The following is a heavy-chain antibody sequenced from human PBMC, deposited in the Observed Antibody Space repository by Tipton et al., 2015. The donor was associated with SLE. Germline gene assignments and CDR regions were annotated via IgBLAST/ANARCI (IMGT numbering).Heavy chain of an antibody. CDR2: ISYDGSSK. Sequence: SLRLSCAASGFTFSSYAMHWVRQAPGKGLEWVALISYDGSSKYYADSVKGRFTISRDNSKNTLYLQMNSLRGEDTAVHYCASSLLAGIDYWGQGTLVTVSS. J-gene: IGHJ4*02. V-gene: IGHV3-30*04. CDR1: GFTFSSYA. CDR3: ASSLLAGIDY. D-gene: IGHD3-10*01.